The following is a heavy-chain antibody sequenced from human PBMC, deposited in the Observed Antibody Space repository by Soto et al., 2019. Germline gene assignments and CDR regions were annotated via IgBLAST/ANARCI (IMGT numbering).Heavy chain of an antibody. CDR2: ILHDGSNK. D-gene: IGHD3-22*01. Sequence: QVQLVESGGGVDQPGRSLRLSCAASGFTFSSYGMDWVRQAPGKGLELVAGILHDGSNKYYADSVKGRFTISRDNSKSTLYLQMNSLRAEDTAVYYCARSRYHYYESSGYPSYWGQGTLVTVSS. CDR1: GFTFSSYG. V-gene: IGHV3-33*01. J-gene: IGHJ4*02. CDR3: ARSRYHYYESSGYPSY.